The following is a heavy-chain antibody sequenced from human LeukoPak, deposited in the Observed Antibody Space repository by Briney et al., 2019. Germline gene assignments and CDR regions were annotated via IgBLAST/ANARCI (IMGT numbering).Heavy chain of an antibody. CDR2: ISSSADST. J-gene: IGHJ4*02. Sequence: GGSLRLSCEASGFTFSSYAMSWVRPAAGKGLAWVAVISSSADSTYYADSVKGRFTISRDNSKNTLYLQMNNLRAEDTAVYYCAKPLEKYTYGGNFDYWGQGLLVTVSS. CDR3: AKPLEKYTYGGNFDY. D-gene: IGHD4-23*01. CDR1: GFTFSSYA. V-gene: IGHV3-23*01.